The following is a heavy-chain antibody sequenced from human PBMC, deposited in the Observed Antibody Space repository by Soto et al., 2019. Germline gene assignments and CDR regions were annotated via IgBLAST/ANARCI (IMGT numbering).Heavy chain of an antibody. J-gene: IGHJ6*02. V-gene: IGHV3-30-3*01. CDR3: ARDYVGATIYYYYGMDV. Sequence: GGSLRLSCAASGFTFSSYAMHWVRQAPGKGLEWVAVISYDGSNKYYADSVKGRFTISRDNSKNTLYLQMNSLRAEDTAAYYCARDYVGATIYYYYGMDVWGQGTTVTVSS. D-gene: IGHD1-26*01. CDR2: ISYDGSNK. CDR1: GFTFSSYA.